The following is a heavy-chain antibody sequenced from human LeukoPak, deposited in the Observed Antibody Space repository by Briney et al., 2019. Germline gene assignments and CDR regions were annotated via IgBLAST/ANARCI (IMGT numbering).Heavy chain of an antibody. Sequence: ASVKVSCKASGYIFTSYFMHWVRQAPGQGLEWMGLINPSGGSTRYAQKFQGRVTITADESTSTAYMELSSLRSEDTAVYYCARGYDSSGYYSRPNWFDPWGQGTLVTVSS. J-gene: IGHJ5*02. V-gene: IGHV1-46*01. CDR3: ARGYDSSGYYSRPNWFDP. CDR2: INPSGGST. CDR1: GYIFTSYF. D-gene: IGHD3-22*01.